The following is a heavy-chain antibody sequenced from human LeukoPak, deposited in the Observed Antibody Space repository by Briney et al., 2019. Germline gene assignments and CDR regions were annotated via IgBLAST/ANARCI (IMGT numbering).Heavy chain of an antibody. Sequence: SETLSLTCIVSGGSISSSTYYWGWIRQPPGKGLEWIGSIYYSGSTYYNPSLKSRVTISVDTSKNQFSLKLSSVTAADTAVYYCARRRVWGLEPQDYFDYWGQGTLVTVSS. V-gene: IGHV4-39*01. D-gene: IGHD1-1*01. CDR3: ARRRVWGLEPQDYFDY. J-gene: IGHJ4*02. CDR1: GGSISSSTYY. CDR2: IYYSGST.